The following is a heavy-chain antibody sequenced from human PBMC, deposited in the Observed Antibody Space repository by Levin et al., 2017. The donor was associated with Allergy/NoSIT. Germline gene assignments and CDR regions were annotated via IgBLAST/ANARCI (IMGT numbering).Heavy chain of an antibody. CDR1: GYTFTGYY. D-gene: IGHD3-10*01. J-gene: IGHJ4*02. CDR2: INPDSCGT. CDR3: ACRSYGSGPENFDY. V-gene: IGHV1-2*02. Sequence: GASVKVSCKASGYTFTGYYMHWVRQAPGQGLEWMGWINPDSCGTKYAQKFQGRVTLTRDTSINTAYIELNKLRSDDTDVYYCACRSYGSGPENFDYWGQGTLVTVSS.